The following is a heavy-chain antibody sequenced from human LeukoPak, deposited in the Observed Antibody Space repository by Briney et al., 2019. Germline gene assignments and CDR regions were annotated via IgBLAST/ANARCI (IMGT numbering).Heavy chain of an antibody. CDR2: IYYSGST. D-gene: IGHD3-16*01. Sequence: SETLSLTCTVSGGSISSYYWSWIRQPPGKGLEWIGYIYYSGSTNYNPSPKSRVTISVDTSKNQFSLKLSSVTAADTAVYYCARETGTAWGDYWGQGTLVTVSS. CDR1: GGSISSYY. J-gene: IGHJ4*02. CDR3: ARETGTAWGDY. V-gene: IGHV4-59*01.